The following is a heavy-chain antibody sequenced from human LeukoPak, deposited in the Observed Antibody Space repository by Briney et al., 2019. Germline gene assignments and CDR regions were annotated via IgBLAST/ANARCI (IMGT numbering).Heavy chain of an antibody. J-gene: IGHJ4*02. CDR3: AIVVGSKGYFDY. D-gene: IGHD3-10*01. CDR2: IRYDGSNK. Sequence: GGSLRLSCAASGFTFSSYGMHWVRQALGKGLEWVAFIRYDGSNKYYADSVKGRFSISIDRSKNTVHLQMNSLRVKDTAVYYCAIVVGSKGYFDYWGRGTLVTVSS. V-gene: IGHV3-30*02. CDR1: GFTFSSYG.